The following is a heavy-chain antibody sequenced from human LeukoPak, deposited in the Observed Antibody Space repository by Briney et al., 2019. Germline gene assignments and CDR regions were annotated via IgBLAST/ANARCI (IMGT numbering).Heavy chain of an antibody. Sequence: ASVKVSCKASGYTFTSYDINWVRQATGQGLEWMGWMNPNSGNTGYAQKFQGRVTMTRNTSISTAYMELSSLGSEDTAVYYCARDRYYYDSSGPLTDDAFDIWGQGTMVTVSS. V-gene: IGHV1-8*01. CDR1: GYTFTSYD. J-gene: IGHJ3*02. CDR2: MNPNSGNT. D-gene: IGHD3-22*01. CDR3: ARDRYYYDSSGPLTDDAFDI.